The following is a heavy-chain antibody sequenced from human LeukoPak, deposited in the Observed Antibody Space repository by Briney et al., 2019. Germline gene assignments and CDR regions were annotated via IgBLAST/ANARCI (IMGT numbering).Heavy chain of an antibody. CDR3: AKESATRWLATFDY. D-gene: IGHD6-19*01. CDR2: ISRGGDNT. V-gene: IGHV3-23*01. Sequence: GGSLRLSCAVSGFTFSTYPMSWVRQAPGKGLEWVSAISRGGDNTYYADSVKGRFTISRDDSKSTLYLQMNSLRAEDTAVYYCAKESATRWLATFDYWGQGTLVTVSS. CDR1: GFTFSTYP. J-gene: IGHJ4*02.